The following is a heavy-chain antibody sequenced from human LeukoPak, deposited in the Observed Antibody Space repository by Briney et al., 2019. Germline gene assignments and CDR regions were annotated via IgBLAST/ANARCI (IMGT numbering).Heavy chain of an antibody. CDR2: INPNSGCT. D-gene: IGHD3-22*01. J-gene: IGHJ5*02. Sequence: ATVKLSCTASGYTFTGYYMHCLRQIPEPRRKWLEWINPNSGCTNYAQKFLGRVTMTRDTSISTAYMELSSLRSDDTAVYYCAREDHYDSSGCYPNWFDPWGQGTLVTVSS. CDR3: AREDHYDSSGCYPNWFDP. CDR1: GYTFTGYY. V-gene: IGHV1-2*02.